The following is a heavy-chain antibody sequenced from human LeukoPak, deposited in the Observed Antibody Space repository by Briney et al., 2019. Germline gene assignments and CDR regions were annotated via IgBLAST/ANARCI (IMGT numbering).Heavy chain of an antibody. D-gene: IGHD6-13*01. Sequence: PGGSLRLSCAASAFTFSSYWMTWVRQAPGKGLEWVANIKEDGSEKYYVDSVKGRFTISRDNAKNSLYLQMNSLRAEDTAVYYYARGGYSSSWYISRDYWGQGTLVTVSS. CDR2: IKEDGSEK. J-gene: IGHJ4*02. CDR1: AFTFSSYW. V-gene: IGHV3-7*01. CDR3: ARGGYSSSWYISRDY.